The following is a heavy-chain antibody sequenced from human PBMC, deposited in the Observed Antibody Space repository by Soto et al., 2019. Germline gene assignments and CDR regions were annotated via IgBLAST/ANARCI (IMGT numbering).Heavy chain of an antibody. CDR2: IYYSGST. CDR3: ARDVGSRHGPGHPHYFDY. D-gene: IGHD3-10*01. V-gene: IGHV4-59*12. Sequence: DTLSLTCTVSGGSISSYYWSWIRQPPGKGLEWIGYIYYSGSTNYNPSLKSRVTISVDTSKNQFSLKLSSVTAADTAVYYCARDVGSRHGPGHPHYFDYWGQGTLVTVSS. J-gene: IGHJ4*02. CDR1: GGSISSYY.